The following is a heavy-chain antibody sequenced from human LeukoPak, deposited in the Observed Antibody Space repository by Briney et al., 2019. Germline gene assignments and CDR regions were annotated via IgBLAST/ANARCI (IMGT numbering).Heavy chain of an antibody. CDR3: AKDRGY. CDR2: INNSGGTT. Sequence: PGGSLRLSCAASGFTFSIYAMTWVRQAPGKGLEWVSDINNSGGTTHYADSVKGRFTISRDNSKNTPYLQMNSLRAEDTAIYYCAKDRGYWGQGTLVTVSS. J-gene: IGHJ4*02. V-gene: IGHV3-23*01. CDR1: GFTFSIYA.